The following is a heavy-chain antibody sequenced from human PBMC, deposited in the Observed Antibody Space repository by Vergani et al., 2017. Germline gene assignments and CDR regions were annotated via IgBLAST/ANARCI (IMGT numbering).Heavy chain of an antibody. CDR1: EFTFSNYA. CDR2: ISGSGVSA. V-gene: IGHV3-23*01. CDR3: AGDTHSWQRADR. J-gene: IGHJ5*02. Sequence: EVQLLESGGGLVQPGGSLRLTCAASEFTFSNYAMNWVRQAPGKGLEWVSGISGSGVSAYYTDSVEGRFTISRDNSKNMLFLQMNNLRTEDTAIYYCAGDTHSWQRADRWGQGLLVSVSS. D-gene: IGHD6-13*01.